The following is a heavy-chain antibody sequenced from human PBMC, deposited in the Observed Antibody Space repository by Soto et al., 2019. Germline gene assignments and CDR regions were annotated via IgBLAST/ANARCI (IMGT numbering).Heavy chain of an antibody. CDR2: ISYDGSNK. J-gene: IGHJ5*02. V-gene: IGHV3-30-3*01. CDR1: GFTFSSYA. Sequence: GGSLRLSCAASGFTFSSYAMHWVRQAPGKGLEWVAVISYDGSNKYYADSVKGRFTISRDNSKNTLYLQMNSLRAEDTAVYYCAKDQHYYDSSGYEIWFDPWGQGTLVTVSS. D-gene: IGHD3-22*01. CDR3: AKDQHYYDSSGYEIWFDP.